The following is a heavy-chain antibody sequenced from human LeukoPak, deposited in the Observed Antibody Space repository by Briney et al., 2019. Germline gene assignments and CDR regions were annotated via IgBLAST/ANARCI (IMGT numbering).Heavy chain of an antibody. CDR1: GYSISSGYF. Sequence: PSETLSLTCTVSGYSISSGYFWGWIRQPPGKGLEWIGRIYHRGSTYCNPSLKSRVTISVDTSKNQFSLKLSSVTAADTAVYYCVRGPYTTGPFDYWGQGTLVTVSS. D-gene: IGHD6-19*01. V-gene: IGHV4-38-2*02. CDR3: VRGPYTTGPFDY. CDR2: IYHRGST. J-gene: IGHJ4*02.